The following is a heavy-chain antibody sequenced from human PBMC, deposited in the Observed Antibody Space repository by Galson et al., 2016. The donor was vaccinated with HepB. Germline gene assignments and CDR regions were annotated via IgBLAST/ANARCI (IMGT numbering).Heavy chain of an antibody. J-gene: IGHJ4*02. CDR3: AKVKNQNMDMIFDY. Sequence: SLRLSCAVSEFAFSSYTMHWVRQAPGKGLEWVAGIWHDGSNKYCADSVKGRFTISRDNSKNTLYLQMNSLRGEDTAVYFCAKVKNQNMDMIFDYWGQGTLVTVSS. CDR2: IWHDGSNK. D-gene: IGHD2-2*03. CDR1: EFAFSSYT. V-gene: IGHV3-33*06.